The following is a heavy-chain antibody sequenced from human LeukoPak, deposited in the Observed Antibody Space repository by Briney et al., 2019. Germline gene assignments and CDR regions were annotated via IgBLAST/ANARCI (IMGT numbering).Heavy chain of an antibody. J-gene: IGHJ4*02. CDR3: TRRRSGYYCDY. CDR1: GFTFGDYA. CDR2: IRSKAYGGTT. V-gene: IGHV3-49*04. D-gene: IGHD3-22*01. Sequence: GRSLRLSCTASGFTFGDYAMSWVRQAPGKGLQCVGFIRSKAYGGTTEYAASVKGRFTISRDDSKSIAYLQMNSLKTEDTAVYYCTRRRSGYYCDYWGQGTLVTVSS.